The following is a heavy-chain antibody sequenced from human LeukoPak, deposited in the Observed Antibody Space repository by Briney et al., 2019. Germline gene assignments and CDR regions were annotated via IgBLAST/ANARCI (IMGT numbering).Heavy chain of an antibody. Sequence: GGSLRLSCAASGFTFSSYAMSWVRQAQGKGLEWVPAISGSGGSTYYADSVKGRFTISRDNSKNTLYLQMNSLRAEDTAVYYCAKDLSYGDYGNDAFDIWGQGTMVTVSS. CDR1: GFTFSSYA. D-gene: IGHD4-17*01. CDR2: ISGSGGST. CDR3: AKDLSYGDYGNDAFDI. J-gene: IGHJ3*02. V-gene: IGHV3-23*01.